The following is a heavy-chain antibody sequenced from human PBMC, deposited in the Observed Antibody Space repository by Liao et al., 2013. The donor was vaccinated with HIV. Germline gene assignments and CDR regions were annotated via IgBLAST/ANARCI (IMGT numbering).Heavy chain of an antibody. CDR1: GGSISSYY. D-gene: IGHD1-26*01. V-gene: IGHV4-4*07. CDR2: IYTSGST. J-gene: IGHJ6*03. CDR3: VSGTYRYYYYYMDV. Sequence: QVQLQESGPGLVKPSETLSLTCTVSGGSISSYYWSWIRQPAGKGLEWIGRIYTSGSTNYNPSLKSRLTISVDTSKNQFSLRLSSVTAADTAVYYCVSGTYRYYYYYMDVWGKGTTVTVSS.